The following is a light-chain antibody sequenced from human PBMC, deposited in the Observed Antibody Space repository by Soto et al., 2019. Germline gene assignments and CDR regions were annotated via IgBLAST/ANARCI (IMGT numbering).Light chain of an antibody. Sequence: QSVLTQPPSVSGAPGQRVTISCAGSSSNIGAGSDVHWYQHLPGTAPKLLIYGDINRPSGVPDRFSASKSGTSASLAIAGLQAEDEADYYCCSYVGGGTWVFGGGTKVTVL. J-gene: IGLJ3*02. V-gene: IGLV1-40*01. CDR2: GDI. CDR3: CSYVGGGTWV. CDR1: SSNIGAGSD.